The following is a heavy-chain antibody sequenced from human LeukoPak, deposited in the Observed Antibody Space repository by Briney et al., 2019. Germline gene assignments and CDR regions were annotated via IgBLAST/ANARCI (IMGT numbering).Heavy chain of an antibody. CDR2: ISKNGKTI. CDR3: ATTGLLGDIP. D-gene: IGHD2-21*01. V-gene: IGHV3-11*01. Sequence: GGSLRLSCAASGFTFSDYYMSWIRQAPGKGLEWLSYISKNGKTIYYADSVKGRFTISRDNARKSEYLQMNSLRAEDTAVYYCATTGLLGDIPWGQGTLVTVSS. CDR1: GFTFSDYY. J-gene: IGHJ5*02.